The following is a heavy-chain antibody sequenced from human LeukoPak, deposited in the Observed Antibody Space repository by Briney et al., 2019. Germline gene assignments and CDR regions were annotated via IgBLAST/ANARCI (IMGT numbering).Heavy chain of an antibody. Sequence: PGGSLRLSCVASGFTFRSHWMHWVRQAPGKGLEWVSSISSSSSYIYYADSVKGRFTISRDNAKNSLYLQMNSLRAEDTAVYYCARVNYYDSSGLDYWGQGTLVTVSS. J-gene: IGHJ4*02. V-gene: IGHV3-21*01. D-gene: IGHD3-22*01. CDR2: ISSSSSYI. CDR3: ARVNYYDSSGLDY. CDR1: GFTFRSHW.